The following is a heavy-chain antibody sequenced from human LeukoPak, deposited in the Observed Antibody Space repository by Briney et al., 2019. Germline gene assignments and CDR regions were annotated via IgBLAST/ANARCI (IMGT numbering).Heavy chain of an antibody. V-gene: IGHV3-48*02. D-gene: IGHD6-19*01. Sequence: GGSLRLSCAASXXTFXSXXXXXVXQXPGXXLXWXSYXXXSSSTXYYADSVKGRFTISRDNAKNSLYLQMNSLRDEDTAVYYCAGDQGSSGWYAYYFDYWGQGTLVTVSS. CDR3: AGDQGSSGWYAYYFDY. J-gene: IGHJ4*02. CDR1: XXTFXSXX. CDR2: XXXSSSTX.